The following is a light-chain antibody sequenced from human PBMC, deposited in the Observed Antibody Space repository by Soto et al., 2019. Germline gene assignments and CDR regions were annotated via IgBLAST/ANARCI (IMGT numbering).Light chain of an antibody. CDR1: QSISGN. J-gene: IGKJ1*01. CDR2: GAS. Sequence: EIVMTQSPATLPVSPGEGGTLSCRASQSISGNLAWYQQKPGQAPRLLIYGASSRATGIPARFSGSGSGTDFTLTISRLEPEDVAGYYCQQYGSSPWTFGQGTKVDI. V-gene: IGKV3-20*01. CDR3: QQYGSSPWT.